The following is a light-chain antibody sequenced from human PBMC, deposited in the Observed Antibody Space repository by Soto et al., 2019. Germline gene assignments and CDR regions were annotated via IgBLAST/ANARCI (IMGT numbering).Light chain of an antibody. V-gene: IGKV3D-20*02. J-gene: IGKJ4*01. Sequence: EIVLTQSPGTLSLSPGERATLSCRASQSVSSSYLAWYQQKPGQAPRLLIYGASSRATGIPDRFSGSGSGTDFTLPISSLEPEDFAVYYCQQRSNWLTFGGGTKVDIK. CDR2: GAS. CDR3: QQRSNWLT. CDR1: QSVSSSY.